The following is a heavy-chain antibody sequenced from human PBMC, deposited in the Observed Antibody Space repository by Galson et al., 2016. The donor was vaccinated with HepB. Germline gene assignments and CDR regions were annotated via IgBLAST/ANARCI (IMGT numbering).Heavy chain of an antibody. Sequence: QSGAEVKKPGESLKISCEASGYSFTNYWIGWVRQMPGKGLEWMGMIHPGDSDARYSPSFQGQVTISADKSINTAYLQWSSLKASDTAIYYCAGRGLLCITSSCPTYFYYGMDVWGQGTTVTVSS. CDR1: GYSFTNYW. V-gene: IGHV5-51*01. J-gene: IGHJ6*02. CDR2: IHPGDSDA. D-gene: IGHD2-2*01. CDR3: AGRGLLCITSSCPTYFYYGMDV.